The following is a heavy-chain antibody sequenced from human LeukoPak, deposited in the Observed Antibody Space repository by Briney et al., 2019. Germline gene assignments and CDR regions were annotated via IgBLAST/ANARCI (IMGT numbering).Heavy chain of an antibody. CDR1: GGSIRSYY. V-gene: IGHV4-4*07. J-gene: IGHJ4*02. Sequence: PSETLSLTCTVSGGSIRSYYWNWIRQPAGKGLEWIGRIYITGSTNYNPSLKSRVTISVDTSKNQFSLKLSSVTAADTAVYYCARLLEVTIFGVVIRHTLDYWGQGTLVTVSS. CDR2: IYITGST. CDR3: ARLLEVTIFGVVIRHTLDY. D-gene: IGHD3-3*01.